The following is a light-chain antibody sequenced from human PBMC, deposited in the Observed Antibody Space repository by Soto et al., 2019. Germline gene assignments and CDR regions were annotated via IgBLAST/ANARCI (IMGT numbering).Light chain of an antibody. V-gene: IGLV2-14*03. CDR1: SSDVGGHNY. J-gene: IGLJ2*01. CDR2: NVD. Sequence: QSVLTQVASVSASPGQSITISCTGTSSDVGGHNYVSWYQQHPGNAPKLMIYNVDYRPSGISNRFSGSKSGNTASLTISGLQAEDEAYYYCSSYEDSSTVVFGGGTKLTVL. CDR3: SSYEDSSTVV.